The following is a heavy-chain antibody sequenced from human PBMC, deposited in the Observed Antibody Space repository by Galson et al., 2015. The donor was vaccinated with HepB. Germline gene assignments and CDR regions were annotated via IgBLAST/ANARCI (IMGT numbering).Heavy chain of an antibody. CDR3: ARVGEDSRNRPFDY. V-gene: IGHV3-7*01. D-gene: IGHD4-11*01. J-gene: IGHJ4*02. CDR1: GFTFSSYW. CDR2: MNQDGSEK. Sequence: SLRLSCAGSGFTFSSYWISWVRQAPGKGLEWVADMNQDGSEKYYVDSVKGRFTISRDNAKNLLFLQMDGLRAEDTAVYYCARVGEDSRNRPFDYWGQGTLVTVSS.